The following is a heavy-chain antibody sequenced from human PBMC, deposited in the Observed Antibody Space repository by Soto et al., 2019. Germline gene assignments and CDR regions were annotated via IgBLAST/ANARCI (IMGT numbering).Heavy chain of an antibody. D-gene: IGHD3-9*01. CDR1: GGSISSGGYY. J-gene: IGHJ4*02. Sequence: SETLSLTCTVSGGSISSGGYYWSWIRQHPGKGLEWIGYIYYSGSTYYNPSLKSRVTISVDTSKNQFSLKLSSVTAADTAVYYCARGGPIRYFDPVQTNFDYWGQGTLVTVSS. V-gene: IGHV4-31*03. CDR3: ARGGPIRYFDPVQTNFDY. CDR2: IYYSGST.